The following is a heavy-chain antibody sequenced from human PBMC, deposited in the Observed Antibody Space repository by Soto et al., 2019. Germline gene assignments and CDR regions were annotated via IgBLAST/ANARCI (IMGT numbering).Heavy chain of an antibody. Sequence: EVLLVQSGAEVKKSGESLKISCKGSGYSFTHFWIGWVRQMPGKGLEWMGIIYPDDSDTRYSPSFQGQVTISADKSISTAYLQWSSLKDSDTAIYYCATSFRIALGRGYYYYGMDVWGQGTTVNVPS. J-gene: IGHJ6*02. CDR2: IYPDDSDT. CDR1: GYSFTHFW. CDR3: ATSFRIALGRGYYYYGMDV. D-gene: IGHD7-27*01. V-gene: IGHV5-51*03.